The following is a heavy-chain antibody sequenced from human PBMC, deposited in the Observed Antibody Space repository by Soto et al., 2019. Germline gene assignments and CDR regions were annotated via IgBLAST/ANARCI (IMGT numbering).Heavy chain of an antibody. V-gene: IGHV3-23*01. J-gene: IGHJ4*02. Sequence: EVPLLESGGGLVQPGGSLRLSCAASGFTFSMSAMSWVRQAPGKGLEWVSTTGLNGRTTYYADSVKGRFTVSRDNSKNTLHLQMNSLRAEDTAVYYCATVHSTSRSFDYWGQGTLVTVSS. CDR1: GFTFSMSA. CDR3: ATVHSTSRSFDY. D-gene: IGHD2-2*01. CDR2: TGLNGRTT.